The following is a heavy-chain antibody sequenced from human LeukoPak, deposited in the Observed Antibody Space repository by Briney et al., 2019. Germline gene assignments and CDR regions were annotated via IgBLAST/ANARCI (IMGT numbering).Heavy chain of an antibody. CDR1: GYTFTIYA. CDR2: MNPNSGNT. Sequence: ASVKVSCTASGYTFTIYAMNWVRQAPGQGLEWMGWMNPNSGNTGYAQKFQGRVTITRNTSISTAYMELSSLRSEDTAVHYCARAHANVWSGYYTGIAFDIWGQGTMVTVSS. CDR3: ARAHANVWSGYYTGIAFDI. J-gene: IGHJ3*02. V-gene: IGHV1-8*03. D-gene: IGHD3-3*01.